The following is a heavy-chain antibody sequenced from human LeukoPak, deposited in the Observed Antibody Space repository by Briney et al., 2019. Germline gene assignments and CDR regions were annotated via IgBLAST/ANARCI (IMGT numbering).Heavy chain of an antibody. CDR3: ARDNYGMDV. V-gene: IGHV3-23*01. CDR1: GFTFSDYA. CDR2: ISGPGSVT. Sequence: GRSLRLSCAASGFTFSDYALTWVRQTPEKGLEWVSTISGPGSVTYYADSVRGRFTISRDNSENTLYLQMNSLRAEDTAVYYCARDNYGMDVWGQGTTVTVSS. J-gene: IGHJ6*02.